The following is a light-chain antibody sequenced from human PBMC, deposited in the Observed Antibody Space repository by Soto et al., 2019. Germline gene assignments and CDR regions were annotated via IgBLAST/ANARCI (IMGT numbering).Light chain of an antibody. CDR2: RNN. J-gene: IGLJ3*02. Sequence: QSVLTQAPSGSGAPGQRVTISCTGSSSNIGAGYEVHWYQQLPGTAPKLLISRNNNRPSGVPDRFSGSKSGTSASLAIAGLQAEDEADYYCQSYDSSLRNWVFGGGTKVTVL. CDR3: QSYDSSLRNWV. CDR1: SSNIGAGYE. V-gene: IGLV1-40*01.